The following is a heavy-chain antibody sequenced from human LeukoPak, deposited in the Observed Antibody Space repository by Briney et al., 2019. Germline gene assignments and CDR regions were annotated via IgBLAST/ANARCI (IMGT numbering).Heavy chain of an antibody. D-gene: IGHD6-19*01. Sequence: PSATLSLTRTVSGGSISSYYWSWIRQPPGKGLEWIGYIYYSGSTNYNPSLKSRVTISVDTSKNQFSLKLSSVTAADTAVYYCARQRPGIAVAGPFDYWGQGTLVTVSS. CDR2: IYYSGST. CDR3: ARQRPGIAVAGPFDY. V-gene: IGHV4-59*08. J-gene: IGHJ4*02. CDR1: GGSISSYY.